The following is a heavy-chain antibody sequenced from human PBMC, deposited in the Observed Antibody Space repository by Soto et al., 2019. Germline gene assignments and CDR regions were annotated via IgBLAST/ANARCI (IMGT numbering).Heavy chain of an antibody. V-gene: IGHV1-2*04. CDR2: INPNSGGT. D-gene: IGHD5-18*01. J-gene: IGHJ5*02. Sequence: VASAKVSCKAFGDTFTGYCMHWVRQAPGQGLEWMGWINPNSGGTNYAQKFQGWVTMTRDTSISTAYMELSRLRSDDTAVYYFARGLVDTAMFTLSRFDPWGQGTLVTVST. CDR1: GDTFTGYC. CDR3: ARGLVDTAMFTLSRFDP.